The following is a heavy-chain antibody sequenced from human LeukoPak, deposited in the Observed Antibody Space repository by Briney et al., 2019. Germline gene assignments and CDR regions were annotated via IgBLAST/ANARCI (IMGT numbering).Heavy chain of an antibody. D-gene: IGHD3-3*01. V-gene: IGHV3-23*01. CDR1: GFTFSSYA. Sequence: GGSLRLFCAASGFTFSSYAMSWVRQAPGKGLEWVSAISGSGGSTYYADSVKGRFTISRDNSKNTLYLQMNSLRAEDTAIYYCAKEASLDFWSGQQILFDPWGQGTLVTVSS. CDR2: ISGSGGST. J-gene: IGHJ5*02. CDR3: AKEASLDFWSGQQILFDP.